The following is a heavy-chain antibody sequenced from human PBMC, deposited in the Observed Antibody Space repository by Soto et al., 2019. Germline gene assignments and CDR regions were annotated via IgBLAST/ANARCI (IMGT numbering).Heavy chain of an antibody. CDR2: ISAYNGNT. CDR1: GYTFTSYG. Sequence: QVQLVQSGAEVKKPGASVKVSCKASGYTFTSYGISWVRQAPGQGLEWMGWISAYNGNTNYAQKLQGRVTMTTDTATSTACKEVRSLRSDDTAVEYCAGGGALGENYYYCGMDVWGQGTTVTVSS. CDR3: AGGGALGENYYYCGMDV. D-gene: IGHD2-21*01. V-gene: IGHV1-18*01. J-gene: IGHJ6*02.